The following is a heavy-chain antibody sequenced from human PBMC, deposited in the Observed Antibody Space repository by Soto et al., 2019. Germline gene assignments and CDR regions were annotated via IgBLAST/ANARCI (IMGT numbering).Heavy chain of an antibody. CDR1: GFTFSRYW. CDR3: ASGHSDTNGYYSPFEY. CDR2: LNSDGSFT. D-gene: IGHD3-22*01. Sequence: EVQLLESGGGLVQPGGSLRLSCSASGFTFSRYWMHWVRQTPGKGLVWVSRLNSDGSFTSYADSVKGRFTISRDNAKNTLYLQMNSLRAEDTAVYYCASGHSDTNGYYSPFEYWGQGSLVTVSS. V-gene: IGHV3-74*01. J-gene: IGHJ4*02.